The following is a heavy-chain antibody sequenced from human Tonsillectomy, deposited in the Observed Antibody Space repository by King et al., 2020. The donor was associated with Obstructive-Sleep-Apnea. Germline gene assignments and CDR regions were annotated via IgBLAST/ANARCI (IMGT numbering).Heavy chain of an antibody. Sequence: VQLVESGGGLVQPGGSLRLSCAASGFTFSAYWMSWVRQAPGKGLEWVANIKQDGSDKYYVDSVKGRFTISRDNTKTSLYLQMNSLRAEDTAVYYCARDKGAYYYDSSGYYGYWGQGTLVTVSS. V-gene: IGHV3-7*03. CDR1: GFTFSAYW. J-gene: IGHJ4*02. CDR3: ARDKGAYYYDSSGYYGY. CDR2: IKQDGSDK. D-gene: IGHD3-22*01.